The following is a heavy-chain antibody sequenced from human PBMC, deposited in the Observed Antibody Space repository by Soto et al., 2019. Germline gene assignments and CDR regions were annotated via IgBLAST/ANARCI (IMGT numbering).Heavy chain of an antibody. CDR1: GGSISSVIYY. CDR3: ARAVTTVTTRVYYGMDV. Sequence: PSETLSLTCTVSGGSISSVIYYWSWIRQHPGKGLEWIGYIYYSGSTYYNPSLKSRVTISVDTSKNQFSLKLSSVTAADTAVYYCARAVTTVTTRVYYGMDVWGQGTTVTAP. CDR2: IYYSGST. V-gene: IGHV4-31*03. J-gene: IGHJ6*02. D-gene: IGHD4-17*01.